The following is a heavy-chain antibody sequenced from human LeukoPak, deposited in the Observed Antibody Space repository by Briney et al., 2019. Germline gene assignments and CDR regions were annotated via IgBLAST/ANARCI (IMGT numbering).Heavy chain of an antibody. J-gene: IGHJ4*02. CDR1: GGTFSSYA. CDR2: IIPIFGTA. V-gene: IGHV1-69*13. D-gene: IGHD6-13*01. CDR3: AREKLGHSSWYAGVYFDY. Sequence: ASVKVSCKASGGTFSSYAISWVRQAPGQGLEWMGGIIPIFGTANYAQKFQGSVTITADESTSTAYMELSSLRSEDTAVYSCAREKLGHSSWYAGVYFDYWGQGTLVTVSS.